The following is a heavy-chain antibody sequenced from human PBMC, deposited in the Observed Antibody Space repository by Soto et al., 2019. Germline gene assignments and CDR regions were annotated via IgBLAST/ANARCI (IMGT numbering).Heavy chain of an antibody. CDR3: AHHYWAASGTRYYFDY. V-gene: IGHV2-5*02. CDR1: GFSFTTDGMG. Sequence: QITLKESGPTLVKPTQTLTLTCTFSGFSFTTDGMGVGWIRQPPGKALEWLALIYWDDDKRYSPSLKSRLTITKDASRNQVVLTLTNMDPADTATYYCAHHYWAASGTRYYFDYWGQGTLVTVSS. CDR2: IYWDDDK. D-gene: IGHD6-13*01. J-gene: IGHJ4*02.